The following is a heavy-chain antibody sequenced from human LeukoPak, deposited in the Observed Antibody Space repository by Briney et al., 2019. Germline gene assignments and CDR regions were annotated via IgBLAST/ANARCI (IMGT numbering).Heavy chain of an antibody. V-gene: IGHV3-30*01. J-gene: IGHJ4*02. D-gene: IGHD2-2*01. Sequence: GGSLRLSCGFSGFTFSSYAMHWVRQAPGKGLEWVAVISYDGSNKYYADSVKGRFTISRDNSKNTLYLQMNSLRADDTAVYYCARGGGVVGPAAAIDYGGQGTLVTVSS. CDR3: ARGGGVVGPAAAIDY. CDR2: ISYDGSNK. CDR1: GFTFSSYA.